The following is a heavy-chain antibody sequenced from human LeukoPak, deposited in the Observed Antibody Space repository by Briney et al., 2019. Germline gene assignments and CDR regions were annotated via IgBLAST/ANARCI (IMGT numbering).Heavy chain of an antibody. CDR3: ARKARSYSSTWQTRGGNWFDP. D-gene: IGHD6-13*01. Sequence: SETLSLTCAVYGGSFSAYYWNWIRQPPGKGLEWIGEINHSRSTNYNPSPKNRVTISIDTSKNQFSLRLSSVTAADTAVYYCARKARSYSSTWQTRGGNWFDPWGQGTLVTVSS. CDR2: INHSRST. CDR1: GGSFSAYY. J-gene: IGHJ5*02. V-gene: IGHV4-34*01.